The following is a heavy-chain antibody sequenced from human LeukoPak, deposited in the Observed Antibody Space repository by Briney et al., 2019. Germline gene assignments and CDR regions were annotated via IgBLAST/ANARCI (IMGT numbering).Heavy chain of an antibody. CDR2: VDPEDGET. CDR3: ARAGRYSSSSFVRKHPDDNYYYYYMDV. J-gene: IGHJ6*03. Sequence: ASVKISCKVSGYTFTDYYMHWVQQAPGKGLEWMGLVDPEDGETIYAEKLQGRVTITADTSTDTAYMELSSLRSEDTAVYYCARAGRYSSSSFVRKHPDDNYYYYYMDVWGKGTTVTVSS. D-gene: IGHD6-6*01. CDR1: GYTFTDYY. V-gene: IGHV1-69-2*01.